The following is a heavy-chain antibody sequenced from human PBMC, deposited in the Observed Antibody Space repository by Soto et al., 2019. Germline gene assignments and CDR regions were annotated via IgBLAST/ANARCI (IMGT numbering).Heavy chain of an antibody. CDR2: IIPILGIA. J-gene: IGHJ4*02. CDR1: GGTFSSYT. Sequence: QVQLVQSGAEVKKPGSSVKVSCKASGGTFSSYTISWVRQAPGQGLEWMGRIIPILGIANYAQKFQGRVTITADKSTSTAYMELSSLRSEDTAVYYCARDLGYDSSGYYYTYYFDYWGQGTLVTVSS. D-gene: IGHD3-22*01. CDR3: ARDLGYDSSGYYYTYYFDY. V-gene: IGHV1-69*08.